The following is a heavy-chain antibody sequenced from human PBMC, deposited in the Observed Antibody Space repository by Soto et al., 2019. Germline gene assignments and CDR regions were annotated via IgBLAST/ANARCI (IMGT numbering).Heavy chain of an antibody. D-gene: IGHD1-1*01. CDR1: GGTFSSYT. CDR2: IIPILGIA. J-gene: IGHJ4*02. V-gene: IGHV1-69*04. CDR3: ARDSRARPRRNSNDYYFDY. Sequence: GASVKVSYKAPGGTFSSYTISWVRQAPGQGLEWMGRIIPILGIANYAQKFQGRVTITADKSTNTAYMELSSLRSEDTAVYYCARDSRARPRRNSNDYYFDYWGQGTLVTVSS.